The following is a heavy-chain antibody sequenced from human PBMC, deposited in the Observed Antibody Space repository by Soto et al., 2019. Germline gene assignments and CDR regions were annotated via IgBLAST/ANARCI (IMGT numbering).Heavy chain of an antibody. CDR3: ARQSEKSYFDAFDI. CDR1: GGSISSSSYY. D-gene: IGHD2-21*02. V-gene: IGHV4-39*01. CDR2: IYYSGST. Sequence: SETLSLTCTVSGGSISSSSYYWGWIRQPPGKGLEWIGSIYYSGSTYYNPSLKSRVTISVDTSKNQFSLKLSSVTAADTAVYYCARQSEKSYFDAFDIWGQGTMVTVSS. J-gene: IGHJ3*02.